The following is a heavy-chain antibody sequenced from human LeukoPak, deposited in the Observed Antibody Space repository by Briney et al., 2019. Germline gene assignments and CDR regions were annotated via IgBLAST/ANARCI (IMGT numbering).Heavy chain of an antibody. V-gene: IGHV1-2*06. D-gene: IGHD6-13*01. CDR2: INPNSGGT. CDR3: AREGIAAAGQYIIDY. J-gene: IGHJ4*02. CDR1: GYTFTGYY. Sequence: SVKVSCKASGYTFTGYYMHWVRQAPGQGLEWMGRINPNSGGTNYAQKFQGRVTMTRDTSISTAYMELSRLRSDDTAVYYCAREGIAAAGQYIIDYWGQGTLVTVSS.